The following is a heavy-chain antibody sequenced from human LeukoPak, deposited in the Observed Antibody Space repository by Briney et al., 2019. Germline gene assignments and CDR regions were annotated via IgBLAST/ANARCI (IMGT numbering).Heavy chain of an antibody. CDR1: GFTFSSYA. D-gene: IGHD6-13*01. CDR3: VKGGSSSWYTLLDY. V-gene: IGHV3-64D*06. Sequence: QSGGSLRLSCSASGFTFSSYAMYWVRQAPGKGLEYVSAISSNGGSTYYADSVKGRFTISRDNSKNTLYLQMSSLRAEDTAVYYCVKGGSSSWYTLLDYGGRGPLAPFSS. CDR2: ISSNGGST. J-gene: IGHJ4*02.